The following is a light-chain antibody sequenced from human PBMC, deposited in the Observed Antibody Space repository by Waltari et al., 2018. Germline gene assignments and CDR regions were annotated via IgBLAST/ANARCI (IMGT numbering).Light chain of an antibody. CDR2: DVN. CDR1: SSDIGNYNL. Sequence: QSALTQTATVSGSPGQSITISCSGTSSDIGNYNLVSWYQQHPGKAPTLIIYDVNKPPSGVSNRFSGSKSGNTAFLTISGLQTADEADYYCCSYAGSAVSVFGGGTKLTVL. J-gene: IGLJ3*02. CDR3: CSYAGSAVSV. V-gene: IGLV2-23*02.